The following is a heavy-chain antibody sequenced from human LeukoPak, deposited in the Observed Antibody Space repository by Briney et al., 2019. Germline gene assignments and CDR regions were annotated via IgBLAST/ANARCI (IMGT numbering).Heavy chain of an antibody. V-gene: IGHV3-30*18. J-gene: IGHJ3*02. Sequence: PGRSLRLSCAASGFTFSSYGMHWVRQAPGKGLEWVAVISYDGSNKYYADSVKGRFTISRDNSKNTLYLQMNSLRAEDTAVYYCAQGFRSDHSSTDPFNIWGQGTMVSVPS. CDR1: GFTFSSYG. CDR2: ISYDGSNK. D-gene: IGHD6-19*01. CDR3: AQGFRSDHSSTDPFNI.